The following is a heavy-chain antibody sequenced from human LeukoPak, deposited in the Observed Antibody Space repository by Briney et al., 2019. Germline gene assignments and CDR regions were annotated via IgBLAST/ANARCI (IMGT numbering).Heavy chain of an antibody. CDR3: ARASYDILTGYYDGAFDI. V-gene: IGHV4-61*02. J-gene: IGHJ3*02. D-gene: IGHD3-9*01. CDR2: IFASGST. Sequence: SQTLSLTCTVSGASISSGSYYWNWIRQPAGKGLEWIGRIFASGSTNYNPSLKSRVTISLDTSKNQLSLKLSSVTAADTAVYYCARASYDILTGYYDGAFDIWGQGTMVTVSS. CDR1: GASISSGSYY.